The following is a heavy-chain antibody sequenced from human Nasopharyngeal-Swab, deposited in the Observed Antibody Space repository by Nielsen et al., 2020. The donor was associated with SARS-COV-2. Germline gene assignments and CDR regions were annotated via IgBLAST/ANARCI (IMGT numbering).Heavy chain of an antibody. D-gene: IGHD1-14*01. V-gene: IGHV3-21*01. CDR1: GFTFSSYS. J-gene: IGHJ6*02. Sequence: GGSLRLSCAASGFTFSSYSMNWVRQAPGKGLEWVSSISSSSYIYYADSVKGRFTISRDNAKNSLYLQMNSLRAEDTAVYYCAGMGHYYYYGMDVWGQGTTVTVSS. CDR3: AGMGHYYYYGMDV. CDR2: ISSSSYI.